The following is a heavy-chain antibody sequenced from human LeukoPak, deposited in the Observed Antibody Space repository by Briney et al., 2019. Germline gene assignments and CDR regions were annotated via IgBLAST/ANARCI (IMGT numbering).Heavy chain of an antibody. V-gene: IGHV4-34*01. CDR1: GGSFSGYY. Sequence: PSEPLSLICAVYGGSFSGYYWRWIRQPPGKGLEWIGEINHSGSTNYNPSLKSRVTISVDTSKNQFSLRLSSVTAADTAVYYCARGRVVRGIDYWGQGTLVTVSS. J-gene: IGHJ4*02. CDR3: ARGRVVRGIDY. D-gene: IGHD3-10*01. CDR2: INHSGST.